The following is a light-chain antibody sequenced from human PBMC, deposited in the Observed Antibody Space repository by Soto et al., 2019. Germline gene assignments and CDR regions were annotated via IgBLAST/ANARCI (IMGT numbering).Light chain of an antibody. CDR2: GAS. CDR1: QSVSSSY. V-gene: IGKV3-15*01. J-gene: IGKJ5*01. CDR3: QQYHNWHPIT. Sequence: EFVFTQSPGTLSLSPGERATLSCRASQSVSSSYLAWYQQKPGQAPRLLIYGASSRANGVPARFSGFGSGTQFTLTISSLQSEDFAFYYCQQYHNWHPITFGQGTRLEIK.